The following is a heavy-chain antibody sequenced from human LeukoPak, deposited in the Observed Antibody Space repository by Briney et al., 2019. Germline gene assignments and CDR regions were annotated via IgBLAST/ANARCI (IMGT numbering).Heavy chain of an antibody. V-gene: IGHV3-7*01. Sequence: PGGSLRLSCAASGFTFSTYAMNWVRQAPGKGLEWVANIKQDGSKKSYVDSVKGRFTISRDNAKNSLYLQMNSLRAEDTAVYYCARNKGDGASDYWGQGTLVTVSS. J-gene: IGHJ4*02. D-gene: IGHD3-16*01. CDR2: IKQDGSKK. CDR3: ARNKGDGASDY. CDR1: GFTFSTYA.